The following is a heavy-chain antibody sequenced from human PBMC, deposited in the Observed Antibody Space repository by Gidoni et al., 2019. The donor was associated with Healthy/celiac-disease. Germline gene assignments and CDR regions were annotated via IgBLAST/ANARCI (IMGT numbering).Heavy chain of an antibody. D-gene: IGHD3-22*01. V-gene: IGHV3-53*01. J-gene: IGHJ1*01. Sequence: GGLIQPGWSLRLSCAASGFTVSSNYMSWVRQAPGKGLEWVSVIYSGGSTYYAESVKGRFTIARDNSKNTLYLQMNSLRAEDTAVYYCARLYDSSGHKYFQHWGQGTLVTVSS. CDR3: ARLYDSSGHKYFQH. CDR1: GFTVSSNY. CDR2: IYSGGST.